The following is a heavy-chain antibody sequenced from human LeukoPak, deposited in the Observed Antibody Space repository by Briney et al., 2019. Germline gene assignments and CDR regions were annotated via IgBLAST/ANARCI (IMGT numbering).Heavy chain of an antibody. Sequence: SETLSLTCTVSGGSISSYYWSWIRQPPGKGLEWIGYIYYSGSTNYNPSLKSRVTISVDTSKNQFSLKLSSVTAADTAVYYCARERLGAFDIWGQGTTVTVSS. J-gene: IGHJ3*02. D-gene: IGHD4-11*01. CDR3: ARERLGAFDI. V-gene: IGHV4-59*01. CDR2: IYYSGST. CDR1: GGSISSYY.